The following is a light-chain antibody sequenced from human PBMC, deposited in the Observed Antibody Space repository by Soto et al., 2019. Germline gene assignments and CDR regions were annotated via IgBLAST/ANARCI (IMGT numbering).Light chain of an antibody. CDR3: QSYDSSLSGYV. CDR2: ANN. CDR1: SSNIGAGYD. J-gene: IGLJ1*01. Sequence: QSVLTQPPSVSGAPGQRVTISCTGRSSNIGAGYDVHWYQQLPGTAPKLLIYANNYRPSGVPDRFSGSKSGTSASPAITGLQAEDEADYYCQSYDSSLSGYVFGTGTKVTVL. V-gene: IGLV1-40*01.